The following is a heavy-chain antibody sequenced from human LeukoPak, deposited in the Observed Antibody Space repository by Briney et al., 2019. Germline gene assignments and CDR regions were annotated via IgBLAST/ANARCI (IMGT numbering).Heavy chain of an antibody. D-gene: IGHD3-3*01. CDR3: ARDPVYYDFWSGQGWFDP. CDR1: GYTFTGYY. Sequence: GASVKVSCKASGYTFTGYYMHWVRQAPGQGLEWMGWINPNSGGTNYAQKFQGRVTMTRDTSTSTVYMELSSLRSEDTAVYYCARDPVYYDFWSGQGWFDPWGQGTLVTVSS. CDR2: INPNSGGT. J-gene: IGHJ5*02. V-gene: IGHV1-2*02.